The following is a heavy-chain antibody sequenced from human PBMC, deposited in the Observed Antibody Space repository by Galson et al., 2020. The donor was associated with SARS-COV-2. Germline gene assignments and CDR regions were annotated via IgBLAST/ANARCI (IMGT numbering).Heavy chain of an antibody. Sequence: GGSLRLSCAASGFTFSSYAMHWVCQAPGKGLERVAVISFDGSNKSYADSVKSRFTISRDNSKNTLYLQMNSLRAADTTVYYCARDLGGYYDYWGQGTLVTVSS. J-gene: IGHJ4*02. V-gene: IGHV3-30*04. D-gene: IGHD3-16*01. CDR1: GFTFSSYA. CDR3: ARDLGGYYDY. CDR2: ISFDGSNK.